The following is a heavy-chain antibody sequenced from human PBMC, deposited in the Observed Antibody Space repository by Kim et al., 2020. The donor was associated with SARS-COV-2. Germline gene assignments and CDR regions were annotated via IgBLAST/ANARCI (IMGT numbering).Heavy chain of an antibody. J-gene: IGHJ3*02. CDR1: GYTFTGYY. D-gene: IGHD3-22*01. V-gene: IGHV1-2*02. Sequence: ASVKVSCKASGYTFTGYYMHWVRQAPGQGLEWMGWINPNSGGTNYALKFQGRVTMTRDTSISTAYMELSRLRSDDTAVYYCASQLRITMIVVVHYAFDIWGQGTMVTVSS. CDR2: INPNSGGT. CDR3: ASQLRITMIVVVHYAFDI.